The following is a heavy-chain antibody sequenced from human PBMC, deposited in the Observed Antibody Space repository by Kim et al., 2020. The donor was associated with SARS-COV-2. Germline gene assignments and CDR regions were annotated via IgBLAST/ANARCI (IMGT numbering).Heavy chain of an antibody. D-gene: IGHD3-10*01. V-gene: IGHV1-46*01. Sequence: ASVKVSCKASGYIFTPYYMHWVRQAPGQGLEWMGIINPSDGSIRYAQKFQGRVTMTRDTSTGTVYLELSSLRSEDTAVYYCARAVKGGGVRGIFVTKNFD. CDR2: INPSDGSI. CDR3: ARAVKGGGVRGIFVTKNFD. CDR1: GYIFTPYY. J-gene: IGHJ4*01.